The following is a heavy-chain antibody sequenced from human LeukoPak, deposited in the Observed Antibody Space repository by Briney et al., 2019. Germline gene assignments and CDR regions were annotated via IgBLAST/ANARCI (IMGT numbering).Heavy chain of an antibody. D-gene: IGHD3-10*01. J-gene: IGHJ4*02. Sequence: PSETLSLTCAVYGGPFSGYYWSWIRQPPGKGLEWIGEINHSGSTNYNPSLKSRVTISVDTSKNQFSLKLSSVTAADTAVYYCARGSMVQGVFVDYWGQGTLVTVSS. CDR3: ARGSMVQGVFVDY. V-gene: IGHV4-34*01. CDR1: GGPFSGYY. CDR2: INHSGST.